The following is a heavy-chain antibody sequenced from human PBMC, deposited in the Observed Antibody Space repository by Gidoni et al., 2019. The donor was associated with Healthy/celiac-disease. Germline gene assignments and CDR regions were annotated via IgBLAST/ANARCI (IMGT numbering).Heavy chain of an antibody. Sequence: EVQLLESGGGLVQPGGSLRLSCAASGFTFSRYAMSWVRQAPGKGLEWVSAISGSGGSTYYADSVKGRFTISRDNSKNTLYLQMNSLRAEDTAVYYCAKATVVVVAATTFDYWGQGTLVTVSS. D-gene: IGHD2-15*01. CDR2: ISGSGGST. CDR3: AKATVVVVAATTFDY. V-gene: IGHV3-23*01. J-gene: IGHJ4*02. CDR1: GFTFSRYA.